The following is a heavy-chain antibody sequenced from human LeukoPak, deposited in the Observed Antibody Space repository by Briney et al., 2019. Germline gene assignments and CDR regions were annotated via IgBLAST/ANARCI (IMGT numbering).Heavy chain of an antibody. Sequence: GGSLRLSCAASGFTFSNFWMSWVRQAPGKGLEWVSAISGSGGSTYYADSVKGRFTISRDNSKNTLYLQMNSLRAEDTAVYYCAKDGVVVPAATDAFDIWGQGIMVTVSS. J-gene: IGHJ3*02. CDR1: GFTFSNFW. V-gene: IGHV3-23*01. CDR2: ISGSGGST. D-gene: IGHD2-2*01. CDR3: AKDGVVVPAATDAFDI.